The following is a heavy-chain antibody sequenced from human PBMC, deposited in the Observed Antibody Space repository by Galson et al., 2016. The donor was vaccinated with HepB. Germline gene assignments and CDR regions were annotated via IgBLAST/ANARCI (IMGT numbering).Heavy chain of an antibody. D-gene: IGHD2-21*02. CDR1: GFTFSSYG. CDR2: ASYDGSNN. CDR3: ARDANLAYCRGDCYWFDY. J-gene: IGHJ4*02. V-gene: IGHV3-30-3*01. Sequence: SLRLSCAASGFTFSSYGMHWVRQAPGKGLEWVAVASYDGSNNYYPDSVKDRFTVSRDNPKNTLYLQMNSLRTEDTAVYYCARDANLAYCRGDCYWFDYWGPGTLVTVSS.